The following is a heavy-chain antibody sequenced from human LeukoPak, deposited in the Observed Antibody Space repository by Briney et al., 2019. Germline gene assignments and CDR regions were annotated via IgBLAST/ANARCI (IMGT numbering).Heavy chain of an antibody. V-gene: IGHV3-15*07. CDR1: GFTFSNAW. CDR3: TTDPGYSSGWNYYYGMDV. D-gene: IGHD6-19*01. J-gene: IGHJ6*02. Sequence: GGSLRLSCAASGFTFSNAWMNWVRQAPGKGLEWVGRIKSKTDGGTTDYAAPVKGRFTISRDDSKNTLYLQMNSLKTKDTAVYYCTTDPGYSSGWNYYYGMDVWGQGTTVTVSS. CDR2: IKSKTDGGTT.